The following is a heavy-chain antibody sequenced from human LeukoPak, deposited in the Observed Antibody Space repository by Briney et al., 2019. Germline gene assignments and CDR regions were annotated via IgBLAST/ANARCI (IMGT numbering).Heavy chain of an antibody. V-gene: IGHV4-59*01. J-gene: IGHJ4*02. Sequence: PSETLSLTCTVSGGSISSYYWSWIRQPPGKGLEWIGFPYYSGCTDYNPSLKSRVTISVDTSKNQFSLRLSSVTAADTAVYYCARVPTTIGWYYFDYWGQGTLVTVSS. CDR1: GGSISSYY. D-gene: IGHD6-19*01. CDR2: PYYSGCT. CDR3: ARVPTTIGWYYFDY.